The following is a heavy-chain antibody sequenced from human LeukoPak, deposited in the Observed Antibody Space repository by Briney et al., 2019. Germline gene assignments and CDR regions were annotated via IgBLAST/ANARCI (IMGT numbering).Heavy chain of an antibody. J-gene: IGHJ4*02. D-gene: IGHD5-24*01. CDR2: ISYSGST. Sequence: SETLSLTCTVSGGSISSYYWNWVRQPPGKGLEWIGLISYSGSTKYNSSLESRVTISADTSKSQCSLKLSSVTAADTAVYYCVRGAGWQPDYWGQGTLVTVSS. CDR1: GGSISSYY. CDR3: VRGAGWQPDY. V-gene: IGHV4-59*01.